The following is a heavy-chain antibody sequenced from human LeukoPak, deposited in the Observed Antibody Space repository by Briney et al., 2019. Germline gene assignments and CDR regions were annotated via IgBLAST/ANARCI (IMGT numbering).Heavy chain of an antibody. J-gene: IGHJ3*02. CDR3: AILQDTAMVFDAFDI. CDR2: ISSSSSYI. Sequence: GGSLRLSCAASGFTFSSYSMTWVRQAPGKGLEWVSSISSSSSYIYYADSVKGRFTISRDNAKNSLYLQMNSLRAEDTAVYYCAILQDTAMVFDAFDIWGQGTMVTVSS. V-gene: IGHV3-21*01. CDR1: GFTFSSYS. D-gene: IGHD5-18*01.